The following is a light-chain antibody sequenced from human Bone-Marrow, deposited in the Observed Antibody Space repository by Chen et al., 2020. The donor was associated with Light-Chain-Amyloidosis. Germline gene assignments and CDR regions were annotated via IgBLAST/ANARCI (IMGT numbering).Light chain of an antibody. CDR3: LQALQAPLT. CDR2: LGS. Sequence: DIVVTQSPVYLPVSPGEPASISCSSSQSLLHSNGYNYLEWYLQKPGQSPQLLIFLGSNRASGVPDRFNGSGSGTDFTLKITTVEAEDVGVYYCLQALQAPLTFGGGT. CDR1: QSLLHSNGYNY. J-gene: IGKJ4*01. V-gene: IGKV2-28*01.